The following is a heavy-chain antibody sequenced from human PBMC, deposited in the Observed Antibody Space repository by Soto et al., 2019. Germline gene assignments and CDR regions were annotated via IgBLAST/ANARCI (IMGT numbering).Heavy chain of an antibody. D-gene: IGHD7-27*01. CDR3: GLEPTGTGGFDY. J-gene: IGHJ4*02. CDR2: IDLDSSHT. Sequence: QVQLVQSGPEVEMTGASVKVSCKASGHTFTGHHMHWVRQAPGQGLEWMAYIDLDSSHTKYAQRFQGRVTTTRDTSITTAYMELSGLRSDDTALYYCGLEPTGTGGFDYWGQGTVLTVSS. V-gene: IGHV1-2*02. CDR1: GHTFTGHH.